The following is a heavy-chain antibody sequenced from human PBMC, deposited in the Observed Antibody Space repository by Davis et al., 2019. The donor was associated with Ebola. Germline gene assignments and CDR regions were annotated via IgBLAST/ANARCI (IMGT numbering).Heavy chain of an antibody. V-gene: IGHV1-2*02. CDR2: MNPNSGGT. J-gene: IGHJ5*02. D-gene: IGHD2-15*01. Sequence: ASVKVSCKASGYAFTGYYIHWVRQAPGQGLEWMGWMNPNSGGTNYAQRFQGRVTMTRDTSISTAYMDLSRLRSDDTAVYYCARDSGGNSDDWFDPWGQGTLVTVSS. CDR1: GYAFTGYY. CDR3: ARDSGGNSDDWFDP.